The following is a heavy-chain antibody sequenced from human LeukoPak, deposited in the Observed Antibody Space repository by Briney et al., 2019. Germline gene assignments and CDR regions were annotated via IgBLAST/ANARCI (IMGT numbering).Heavy chain of an antibody. V-gene: IGHV3-30*18. CDR2: ISYDGSNK. CDR1: GFTFSSYG. Sequence: PGRSLRLSCAASGFTFSSYGMHWVRQAPGKGLEWVAVISYDGSNKYYADSVQGRFTISRDNSKNTLYLQMNSLRAEDTAVYYCAKANGGRQWPDYWGQGTLVTVSS. J-gene: IGHJ4*02. D-gene: IGHD6-19*01. CDR3: AKANGGRQWPDY.